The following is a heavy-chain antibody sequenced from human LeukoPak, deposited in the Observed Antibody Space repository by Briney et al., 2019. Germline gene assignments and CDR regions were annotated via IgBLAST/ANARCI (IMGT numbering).Heavy chain of an antibody. CDR2: IYYSGST. J-gene: IGHJ3*02. CDR1: GGSISSGDYY. V-gene: IGHV4-30-4*01. Sequence: SETLSLTCTVSGGSISSGDYYWSWIRQPPGKGLEWIGYIYYSGSTYYNPSLKSRVTISVDTSKNQFSLKLSSVTAADTAVYYCAREQDYDVYAFDIWGQGTMVTVSS. CDR3: AREQDYDVYAFDI. D-gene: IGHD3/OR15-3a*01.